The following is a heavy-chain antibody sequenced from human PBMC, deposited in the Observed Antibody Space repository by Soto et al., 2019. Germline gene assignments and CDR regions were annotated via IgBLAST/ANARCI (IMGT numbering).Heavy chain of an antibody. V-gene: IGHV4-4*02. CDR1: SGSISSSNW. CDR3: AILTTSLSADY. J-gene: IGHJ4*02. D-gene: IGHD4-17*01. CDR2: IYHSGST. Sequence: SETLSLTCAVSSGSISSSNWWSWVRQPPGKGLEWIGEIYHSGSTNYNPSLKSRVTISVDKSKNQFSLKLSSVTAADTAVYYCAILTTSLSADYWGQGTLVTVSS.